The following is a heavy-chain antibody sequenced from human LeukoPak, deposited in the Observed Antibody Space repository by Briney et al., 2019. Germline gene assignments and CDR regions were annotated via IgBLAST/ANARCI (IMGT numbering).Heavy chain of an antibody. D-gene: IGHD3-22*01. CDR1: GFTFSSSA. Sequence: GGSLRLSCAASGFTFSSSAMSWVRQAPGKGLEWVSSISSSSSYIYYADSVKGRFTISRDNAKNSLYLQMNSLRAEDTAVYYCARDGRRYYDSSGYYLDYWGQGTLVTVSS. V-gene: IGHV3-21*01. CDR3: ARDGRRYYDSSGYYLDY. CDR2: ISSSSSYI. J-gene: IGHJ4*02.